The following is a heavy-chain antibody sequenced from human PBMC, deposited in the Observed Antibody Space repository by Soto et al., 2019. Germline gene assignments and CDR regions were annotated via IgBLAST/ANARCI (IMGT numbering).Heavy chain of an antibody. V-gene: IGHV3-23*01. CDR3: AKDVAPGY. D-gene: IGHD2-21*01. CDR1: GFTFSTYA. CDR2: ISGSGDST. Sequence: PGGSLRLSCAASGFTFSTYAMTWVRQAPGRGLEWVSSISGSGDSTYYADSVKGRFTISRDNSKNTLYLQMNSLRAEDTAVYYCAKDVAPGYWGQGTLVTVSS. J-gene: IGHJ4*02.